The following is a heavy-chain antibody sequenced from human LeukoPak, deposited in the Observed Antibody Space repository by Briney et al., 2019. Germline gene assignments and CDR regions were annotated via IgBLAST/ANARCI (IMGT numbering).Heavy chain of an antibody. J-gene: IGHJ6*03. D-gene: IGHD3-10*01. V-gene: IGHV4-39*01. Sequence: SETLSLTCTVSGGSISSSSYYWGWIRQPPGKGLEWIGEINHSGSTNYNPSLKSRVTISVDTSKNQFSLKLSSVTAADTAVYYCARHSQGSGSKYYYYYYMDVWGKGTTVTISS. CDR1: GGSISSSSYY. CDR3: ARHSQGSGSKYYYYYYMDV. CDR2: INHSGST.